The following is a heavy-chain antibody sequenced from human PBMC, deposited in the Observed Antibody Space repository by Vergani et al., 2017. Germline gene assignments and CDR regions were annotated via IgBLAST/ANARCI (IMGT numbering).Heavy chain of an antibody. CDR3: ARGKLVPYYYYYGMDV. J-gene: IGHJ6*02. Sequence: QVPLQQWGAGLLKPSETLSLTCAVYGGSFSGYFWSWLRQPPGKGLGWIGEVNHSGSTIYNPSLKSRVTISVDTSKNQFSLKLSSVTAADTAVYYCARGKLVPYYYYYGMDVWGQGTTVTVSS. CDR1: GGSFSGYF. D-gene: IGHD6-13*01. V-gene: IGHV4-34*01. CDR2: VNHSGST.